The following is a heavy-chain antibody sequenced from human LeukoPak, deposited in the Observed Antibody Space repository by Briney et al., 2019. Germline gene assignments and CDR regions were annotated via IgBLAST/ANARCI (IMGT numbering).Heavy chain of an antibody. CDR2: ISPDSSYT. D-gene: IGHD3-16*01. CDR1: GFTFNSYN. CDR3: ARGRGTVNY. V-gene: IGHV3-21*01. J-gene: IGHJ4*02. Sequence: GGSLRLSCAASGFTFNSYNMNWVRQAPGKGLEWVSLISPDSSYTYYADSVKGRFTISRDNAKNSLYLQMKSLRAEDTAVYYCARGRGTVNYWGQGTLVTVSS.